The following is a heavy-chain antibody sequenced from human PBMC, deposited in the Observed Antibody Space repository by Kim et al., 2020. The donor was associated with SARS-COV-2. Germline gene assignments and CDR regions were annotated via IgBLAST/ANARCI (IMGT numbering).Heavy chain of an antibody. CDR1: GFTFGGYA. D-gene: IGHD6-13*01. V-gene: IGHV3-43*02. Sequence: GGSLRLSCAASGFTFGGYAMHWVRQAPGKGLEWVSLISGDGGNTYYADSVKGRFTISRDNSKNSLYLQMNSLRTEDTALYYCAKATYSSSWYYYYYGMDVWGQGTTVTVSS. CDR3: AKATYSSSWYYYYYGMDV. CDR2: ISGDGGNT. J-gene: IGHJ6*02.